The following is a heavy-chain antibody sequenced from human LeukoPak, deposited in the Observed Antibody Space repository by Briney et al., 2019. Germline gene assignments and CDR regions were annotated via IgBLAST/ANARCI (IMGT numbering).Heavy chain of an antibody. J-gene: IGHJ4*02. CDR1: GYTFTSYY. CDR2: INPSGGST. CDR3: ARDLEAVAGI. D-gene: IGHD6-19*01. V-gene: IGHV1-46*01. Sequence: ASVKVSCKASGYTFTSYYVHWVRQAPGQGLEWMGIINPSGGSTSYAQKFQSRVTMTRDTSTSTVYMELSSLRSEDTAVYYCARDLEAVAGIWGQGTLVTVSS.